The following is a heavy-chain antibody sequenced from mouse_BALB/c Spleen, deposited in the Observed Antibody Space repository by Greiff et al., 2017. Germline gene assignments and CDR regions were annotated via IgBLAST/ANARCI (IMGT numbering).Heavy chain of an antibody. CDR1: GYSITSGYY. J-gene: IGHJ4*01. CDR2: ISYDGSN. Sequence: EVKLMESGPGLVKPSQSLSLTCSVTGYSITSGYYWNWIRQFPGNKLEWMGYISYDGSNNYNPSLKNRISITRDTSKNQFFLKLNSVTTEDTATYYCARRSDWGQGTSVTVSS. V-gene: IGHV3-6*02. CDR3: ARRSD.